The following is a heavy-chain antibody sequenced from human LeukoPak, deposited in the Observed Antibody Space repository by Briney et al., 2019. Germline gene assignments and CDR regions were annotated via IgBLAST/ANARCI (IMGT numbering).Heavy chain of an antibody. Sequence: PSETLSLTCAVYGGSFSGYYWSWIRQPPGKGLEWIGEINHSGSTNYNPSLKSRVTISVDTSKNQFSLKLSSVTAADTAVYYCASRKGWLHNLDYWGQGTLVTVSS. CDR3: ASRKGWLHNLDY. CDR1: GGSFSGYY. CDR2: INHSGST. J-gene: IGHJ4*02. D-gene: IGHD5-24*01. V-gene: IGHV4-34*01.